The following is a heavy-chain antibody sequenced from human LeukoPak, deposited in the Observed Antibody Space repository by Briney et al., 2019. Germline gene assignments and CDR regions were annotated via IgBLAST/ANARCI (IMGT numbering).Heavy chain of an antibody. CDR3: AREQYGSDDALDI. J-gene: IGHJ3*02. CDR2: ICYDGSNQ. D-gene: IGHD3-10*01. Sequence: GRSLRLSCAASGFTFGAYGMHWVRQAPGKGLEWVAVICYDGSNQYYVDSVKGRFTISRDNSKNTVHLQMNSLRVEDTAVYYCAREQYGSDDALDIWGQGTTVTVSS. CDR1: GFTFGAYG. V-gene: IGHV3-33*01.